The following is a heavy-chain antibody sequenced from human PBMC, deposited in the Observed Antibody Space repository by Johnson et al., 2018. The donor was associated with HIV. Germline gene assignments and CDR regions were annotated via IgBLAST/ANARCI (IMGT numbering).Heavy chain of an antibody. CDR2: ISGSGGST. J-gene: IGHJ3*01. V-gene: IGHV3-66*01. Sequence: VQLLESGGGLVQPGGSLRLSCAASGFTVSSNYMSWVRQAPGKGLEWVSVISGSGGSTYYADSVKDRFTISRDNSKNTLYLEMGSLRAEDMGVYYCAIPYFHDRGVYHWGQGTMVTVSS. CDR3: AIPYFHDRGVYH. CDR1: GFTVSSNY. D-gene: IGHD5/OR15-5a*01.